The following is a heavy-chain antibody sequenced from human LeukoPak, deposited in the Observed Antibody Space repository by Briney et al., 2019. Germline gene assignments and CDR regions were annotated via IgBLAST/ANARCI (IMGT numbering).Heavy chain of an antibody. V-gene: IGHV1-24*01. CDR3: ATAYGSGSYPPYYFDY. J-gene: IGHJ4*02. Sequence: ASVTVSFTASGYTLTELSMHWVRQAPGKGLEWMGGFDPEDGETIYAQKFQGRVTMTEDTSTDTAYMELSSLRSEDTAVYYCATAYGSGSYPPYYFDYWGQGTLVTVSS. D-gene: IGHD3-10*01. CDR1: GYTLTELS. CDR2: FDPEDGET.